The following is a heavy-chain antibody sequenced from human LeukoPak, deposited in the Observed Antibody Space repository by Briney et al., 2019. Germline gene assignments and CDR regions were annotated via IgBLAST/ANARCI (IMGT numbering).Heavy chain of an antibody. J-gene: IGHJ4*02. Sequence: GASVKVSCKASGYTFTSYYMHWVRQAPGQGLEWMGIINPSGGSTSYAQKFQGRVTMTRDTSTRTVYMELSSLRSEDTAVYYCARGLAAAGRTIPLDYWGQGTLVTASS. CDR2: INPSGGST. D-gene: IGHD6-13*01. V-gene: IGHV1-46*01. CDR1: GYTFTSYY. CDR3: ARGLAAAGRTIPLDY.